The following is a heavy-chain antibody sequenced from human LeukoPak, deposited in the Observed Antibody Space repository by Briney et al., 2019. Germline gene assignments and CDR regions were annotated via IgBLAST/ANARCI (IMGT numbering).Heavy chain of an antibody. D-gene: IGHD2-21*02. CDR1: GGSISSGSYY. J-gene: IGHJ5*02. CDR2: IYTSGST. CDR3: ARQNQVVVTVT. Sequence: SQTLSLTCTVSGGSISSGSYYWSWIRQPAGKGLEWIGRIYTSGSTNYNPSLKSRVTISVDTSKNQFSLKLSSVTAADTAVYYCARQNQVVVTVTWGQGTLVTVAS. V-gene: IGHV4-61*02.